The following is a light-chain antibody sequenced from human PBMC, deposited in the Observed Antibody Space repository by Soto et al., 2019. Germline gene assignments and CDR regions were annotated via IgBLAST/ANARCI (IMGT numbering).Light chain of an antibody. CDR3: QQYNSYSWT. CDR1: QSISSW. Sequence: DIQMTQSPSTLSASVGDRVTITCRASQSISSWLAWYQQKPGKAPNLLIYDASSLESGVPSRFSGSGSGTEFTLTISTLQPDDFATYYCQQYNSYSWTLGQGTKVDIK. J-gene: IGKJ1*01. V-gene: IGKV1-5*01. CDR2: DAS.